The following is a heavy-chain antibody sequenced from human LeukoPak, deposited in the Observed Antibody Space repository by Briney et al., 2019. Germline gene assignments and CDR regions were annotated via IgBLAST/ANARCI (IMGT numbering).Heavy chain of an antibody. CDR2: INPNSGGT. CDR1: GYTFTGYY. D-gene: IGHD3-22*01. V-gene: IGHV1-2*02. Sequence: ASVKVSCKASGYTFTGYYMHWVRQAPGQGLEWMGWINPNSGGTNYAQKFQGRVTMTRDTSISTAYMELSRLRSDDTAVYYCAREGEDYYDSSGYYYDDYWGQGTLVTVSS. CDR3: AREGEDYYDSSGYYYDDY. J-gene: IGHJ4*02.